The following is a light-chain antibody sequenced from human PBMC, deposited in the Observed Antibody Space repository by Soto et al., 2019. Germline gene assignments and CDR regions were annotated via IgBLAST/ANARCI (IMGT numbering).Light chain of an antibody. J-gene: IGKJ1*01. CDR3: QQYDTSPRT. CDR1: QSVSSNY. Sequence: EVVLTQSPGTLSLSAGERATLSCRARQSVSSNYLAWYQQKPGQSPRLLIYGASNRASGISDRFSGSGSGTDCTLTIYRLEPEDFAGYYCQQYDTSPRTFGQGTKVEI. V-gene: IGKV3-20*01. CDR2: GAS.